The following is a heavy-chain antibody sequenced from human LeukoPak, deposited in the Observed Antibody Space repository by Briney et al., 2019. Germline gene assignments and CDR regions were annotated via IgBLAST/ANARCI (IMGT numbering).Heavy chain of an antibody. V-gene: IGHV3-23*01. CDR3: GKDYYYGSGSYSGIYFDH. J-gene: IGHJ4*02. CDR2: ISGSGGST. CDR1: GFIFSSCA. Sequence: GGSLRLSCAASGFIFSSCAMYWVLQAPGKGLEWVSAISGSGGSTYYEDSVKRLRTISRDNSQNTLYLQMNSLRAEDKPVYYCGKDYYYGSGSYSGIYFDHWRQGTLLSVSS. D-gene: IGHD3-10*01.